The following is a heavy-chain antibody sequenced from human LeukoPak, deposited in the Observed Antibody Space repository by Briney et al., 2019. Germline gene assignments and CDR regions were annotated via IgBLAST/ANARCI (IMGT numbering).Heavy chain of an antibody. Sequence: GASVKVSCKASGYAFTDYYMHWVRQAPGQGLERMGLINLDSGATNYAENFQGRVTMTRDTSSSTAYMEVIRLIYDDTAVYYCARERATVTSDWGQGALVTVSS. CDR2: INLDSGAT. V-gene: IGHV1-2*02. CDR3: ARERATVTSD. D-gene: IGHD4-4*01. J-gene: IGHJ4*02. CDR1: GYAFTDYY.